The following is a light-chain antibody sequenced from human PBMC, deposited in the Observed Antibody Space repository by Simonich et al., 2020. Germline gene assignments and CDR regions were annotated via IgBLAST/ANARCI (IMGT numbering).Light chain of an antibody. CDR1: VLAKKY. V-gene: IGLV3-27*01. J-gene: IGLJ2*01. CDR3: YSAADNNVV. Sequence: SYELTQPSSVSVSPGQTARITCTGDVLAKKYARWFQQKPGQAPVLVIYKDRERPAGYPGRVSGSSSGTTVTLTISGAQVEDEADYYCYSAADNNVVFGGGTKLTVL. CDR2: KDR.